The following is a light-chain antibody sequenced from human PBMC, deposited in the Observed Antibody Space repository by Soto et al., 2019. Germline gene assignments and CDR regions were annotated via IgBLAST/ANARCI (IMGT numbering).Light chain of an antibody. Sequence: QLALTQPPAVSGAPGQRVTISCTGSSSNIGAGYDVHWYQQLPGTAPKLLIYGNSNRPSGVPDRFSGSKSGTSASLAITGLQAEDEADYYCQSYDSSLSGSDVVFGGGTKLTVL. CDR1: SSNIGAGYD. V-gene: IGLV1-40*01. J-gene: IGLJ2*01. CDR3: QSYDSSLSGSDVV. CDR2: GNS.